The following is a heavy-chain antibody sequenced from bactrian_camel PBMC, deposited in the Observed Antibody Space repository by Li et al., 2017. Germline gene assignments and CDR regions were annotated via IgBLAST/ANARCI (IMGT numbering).Heavy chain of an antibody. CDR2: IDSASST. CDR3: AAKCRDASGGWLDSHT. J-gene: IGHJ6*01. CDR1: IYADNSFC. D-gene: IGHD1*01. V-gene: IGHV3S53*01. Sequence: QLVESGGGSVQAGGSLRLSCSASIYADNSFCMGWFRQAVGKEREGVATIDSASSTTYADSVKGRFTISHDSANNTVYLQMNTLKPEDTAMYYCAAKCRDASGGWLDSHTWGQGTQVTVS.